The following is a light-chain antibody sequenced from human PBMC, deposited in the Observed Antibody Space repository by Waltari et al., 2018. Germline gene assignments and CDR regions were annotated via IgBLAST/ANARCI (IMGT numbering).Light chain of an antibody. Sequence: QSALTQPASVSGSPGQSITLSCTGSSSHVRIYSLVSWYQQHPVTAPQLMIYEGSKRPSGVSNRFSGSKSGNTASLTISGLQAEYEADYYCCSYAGGTSYVFGTGTKVTVL. CDR2: EGS. V-gene: IGLV2-23*01. CDR1: SSHVRIYSL. J-gene: IGLJ1*01. CDR3: CSYAGGTSYV.